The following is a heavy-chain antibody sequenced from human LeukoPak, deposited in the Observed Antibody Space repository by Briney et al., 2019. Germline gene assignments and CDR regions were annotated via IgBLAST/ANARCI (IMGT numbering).Heavy chain of an antibody. CDR1: GYTFTSYG. V-gene: IGHV1-2*02. J-gene: IGHJ3*02. Sequence: GASVKVSCKASGYTFTSYGISWVRQAPGQGLEWMGWINPNSGGTNYAQKFQGRVTMTRDTSISTAYMELSRLRSDDTAVYYCARDRGAVAGQNAFDIWGQGTMVTVSS. D-gene: IGHD6-19*01. CDR2: INPNSGGT. CDR3: ARDRGAVAGQNAFDI.